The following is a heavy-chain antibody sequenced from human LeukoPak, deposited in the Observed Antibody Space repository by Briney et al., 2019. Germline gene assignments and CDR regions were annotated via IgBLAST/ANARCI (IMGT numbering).Heavy chain of an antibody. CDR2: ISGSDDNT. CDR1: GFTFSSYA. Sequence: GGSLRLSCTASGFTFSSYAMSWVRQAPRRGLEWGSGISGSDDNTYYADSVKGRFTISRDDSNNTLFLQMNSLRAGDTAIYFCAKDRYCSGGNCYSAFDIWGQGTMVTVFS. V-gene: IGHV3-23*01. CDR3: AKDRYCSGGNCYSAFDI. D-gene: IGHD2-15*01. J-gene: IGHJ3*02.